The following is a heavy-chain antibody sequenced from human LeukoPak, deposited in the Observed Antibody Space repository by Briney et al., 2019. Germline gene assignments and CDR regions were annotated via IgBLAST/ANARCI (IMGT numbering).Heavy chain of an antibody. CDR2: IIPIFGTA. D-gene: IGHD3-22*01. Sequence: GASVKVSCKASGGTFSSYAISWVRQAPGQGLEWMGGIIPIFGTANYAQKFQGRVTITADESTSTAYMELSSLRSEDTAVYYCARAGEGYYDSSGYYYGFDYWGQGTLVTVSS. CDR1: GGTFSSYA. J-gene: IGHJ4*02. CDR3: ARAGEGYYDSSGYYYGFDY. V-gene: IGHV1-69*13.